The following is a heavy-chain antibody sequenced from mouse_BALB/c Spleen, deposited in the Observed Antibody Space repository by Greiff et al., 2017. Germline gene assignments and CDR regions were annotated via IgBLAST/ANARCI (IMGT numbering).Heavy chain of an antibody. Sequence: VQLQQSGAELARPGASVKLSCKASGYTFTSYWMQWVKQRPGQGLEWIGAIYPGDGDTRYTQKFKGKATLTADKSSSTAYMQLSSLASVDSAVVYCSVYGYEDAMDYWGQGTSVTVSS. J-gene: IGHJ4*01. D-gene: IGHD1-2*01. CDR2: IYPGDGDT. V-gene: IGHV1-87*01. CDR1: GYTFTSYW. CDR3: SVYGYEDAMDY.